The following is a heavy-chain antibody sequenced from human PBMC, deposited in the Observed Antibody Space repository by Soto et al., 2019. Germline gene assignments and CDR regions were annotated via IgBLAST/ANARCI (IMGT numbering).Heavy chain of an antibody. Sequence: QVQLVQSGAEVKKPGSSVKVSCKASVGTFSSYAISWVRQAPVQGLEWMGGIIPNFGTANYAQKFQGRVTITADESTSTAYMELSSLRSEDTAVYYCARRIDSSEVFGYWGQGTLVTVSS. CDR3: ARRIDSSEVFGY. CDR1: VGTFSSYA. V-gene: IGHV1-69*01. CDR2: IIPNFGTA. J-gene: IGHJ4*02. D-gene: IGHD3-22*01.